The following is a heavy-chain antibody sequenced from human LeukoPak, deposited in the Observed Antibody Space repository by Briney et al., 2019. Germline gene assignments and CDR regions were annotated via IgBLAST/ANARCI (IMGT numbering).Heavy chain of an antibody. CDR2: MNEYSTTI. CDR1: EFPFNSFW. Sequence: HPGGSLRLSCAASEFPFNSFWMHWVRQAPGKGLVWVSDMNEYSTTIRYADSVKGRFTISRDNAKSILYLQMNNLRAEDMAMYFCARGGVNPVDHWGQGTLVTVSS. V-gene: IGHV3-74*01. CDR3: ARGGVNPVDH. J-gene: IGHJ4*02. D-gene: IGHD1-14*01.